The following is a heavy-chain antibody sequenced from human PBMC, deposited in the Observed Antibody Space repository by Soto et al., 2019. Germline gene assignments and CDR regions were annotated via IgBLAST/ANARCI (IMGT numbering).Heavy chain of an antibody. CDR2: INLDGGVK. CDR3: ARYGYYYAMDV. Sequence: GGSLRLSCAASGFTFSNYWMSWVRQAPGKGLEWVASINLDGGVKYYVDSVKGRFTISRDNAKNSLYLQMNSLRAEDTAVYYCARYGYYYAMDVWGQGTTVTV. D-gene: IGHD4-17*01. V-gene: IGHV3-7*03. J-gene: IGHJ6*02. CDR1: GFTFSNYW.